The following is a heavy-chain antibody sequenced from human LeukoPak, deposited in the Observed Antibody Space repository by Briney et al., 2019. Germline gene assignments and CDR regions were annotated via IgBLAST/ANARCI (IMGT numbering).Heavy chain of an antibody. CDR2: IYSGGST. Sequence: GGSLRLSCAASGFTVSGNYMSWVRQAPGKGLEWVSVIYSGGSTYYADSVKGRFTISRDNSKNTLYLQMNSLRAEDTAVYYCARDGPLYSGFGVCYFDYWGQGTLVTVSS. J-gene: IGHJ4*02. CDR3: ARDGPLYSGFGVCYFDY. CDR1: GFTVSGNY. V-gene: IGHV3-53*01. D-gene: IGHD5-12*01.